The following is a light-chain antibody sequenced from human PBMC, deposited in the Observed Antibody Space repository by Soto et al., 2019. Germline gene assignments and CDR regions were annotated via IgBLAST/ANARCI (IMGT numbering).Light chain of an antibody. V-gene: IGKV3-20*01. CDR2: GAS. CDR1: QSVSSSY. Sequence: EIVLTQSPGTLSLSPGERATLSCRASQSVSSSYLAWYQQKPGQAPRLLIYGASSRATGIPDRFSGSGSGTDFTLPISRLEPEDFAVYYCPQYGSSPRTFGQGTKVEIK. J-gene: IGKJ1*01. CDR3: PQYGSSPRT.